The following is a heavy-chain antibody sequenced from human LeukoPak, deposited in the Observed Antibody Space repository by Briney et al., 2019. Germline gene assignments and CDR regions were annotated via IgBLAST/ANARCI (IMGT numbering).Heavy chain of an antibody. D-gene: IGHD5-18*01. CDR2: IYYSGST. CDR1: GGSVSSGDYY. CDR3: ARVDTSNGFDI. Sequence: SETLSLTCTVSGGSVSSGDYYWSWIRQPPGKGLEWIGYIYYSGSTYYNPSLESRVTFSVDTSKNQFSLKLTSVTAADTAVYYCARVDTSNGFDIWGQGTMVTVSS. V-gene: IGHV4-30-4*08. J-gene: IGHJ3*02.